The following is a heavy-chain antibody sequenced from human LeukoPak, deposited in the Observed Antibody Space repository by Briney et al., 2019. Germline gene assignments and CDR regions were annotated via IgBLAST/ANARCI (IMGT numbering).Heavy chain of an antibody. CDR3: ARFVYYGGANY. J-gene: IGHJ4*02. D-gene: IGHD4-23*01. V-gene: IGHV4-39*01. Sequence: SETLSLTCTVSGGSISSSSYYWGWIRQPPGKGLEWIGSIYYSGSTYYNPSLKSRVTISVDTSKNQFSLKLSSVTAADTAVYYCARFVYYGGANYWGQGTLVTVS. CDR2: IYYSGST. CDR1: GGSISSSSYY.